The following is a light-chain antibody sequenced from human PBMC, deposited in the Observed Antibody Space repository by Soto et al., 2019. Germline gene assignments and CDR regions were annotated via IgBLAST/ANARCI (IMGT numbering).Light chain of an antibody. CDR1: QNIRTY. V-gene: IGKV1-39*01. CDR2: TAS. J-gene: IGKJ2*03. Sequence: DIQVTQSPSSLSASVGDRVTITCRASQNIRTYLHWYQQRPGKPPKLLIHTASTLQSGVPSRFSGSGSETDFTLTISSLQPEDFATYYCQQTYSTLNSFGQGTKLEIK. CDR3: QQTYSTLNS.